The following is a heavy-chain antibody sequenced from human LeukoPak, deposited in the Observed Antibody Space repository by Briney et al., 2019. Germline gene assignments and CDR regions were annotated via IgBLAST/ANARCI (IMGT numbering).Heavy chain of an antibody. CDR1: GGSISSYY. Sequence: SQTLSLTCTVSGGSISSYYWSWIRQPPGKGLEWIGYIYYSGSTNYNPSLKSRVTISVDTSKNQFSLKLSSVTAADTAVYYCARDEPPLYCSSTSCYPPGGYYYGMDVWGQGTTVTVSS. CDR3: ARDEPPLYCSSTSCYPPGGYYYGMDV. J-gene: IGHJ6*02. CDR2: IYYSGST. D-gene: IGHD2-2*01. V-gene: IGHV4-59*01.